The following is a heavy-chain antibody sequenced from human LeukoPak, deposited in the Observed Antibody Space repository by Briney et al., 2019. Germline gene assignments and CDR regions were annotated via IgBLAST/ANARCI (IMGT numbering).Heavy chain of an antibody. CDR2: IYYSGST. V-gene: IGHV4-59*01. J-gene: IGHJ4*02. D-gene: IGHD5-12*01. CDR1: GGSISSYY. Sequence: SETLSLTCTVSGGSISSYYWSWIRQPPGKGLEWIGYIYYSGSTNYNPSLRSRVTISVETSKNQFSMKLSSVTAADTAVYYCARGRYSGYDWVDYWGQGTLVTVSS. CDR3: ARGRYSGYDWVDY.